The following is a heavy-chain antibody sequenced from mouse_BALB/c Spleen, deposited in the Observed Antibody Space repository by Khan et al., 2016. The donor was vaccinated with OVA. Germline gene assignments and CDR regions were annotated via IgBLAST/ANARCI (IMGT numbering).Heavy chain of an antibody. CDR3: AREASNWDFSFPY. CDR1: GYTFTNYV. CDR2: INPSNDGT. V-gene: IGHV1S136*01. J-gene: IGHJ3*01. Sequence: EVQLQESGPELIKPGASVKMSCKTSGYTFTNYVIHWVRQGPGQGLEWIGYINPSNDGTRFNAKFRGKATLISDKSSTTAYLEFSSLTSEDSAVYYCAREASNWDFSFPYWGQGTLVTVSA. D-gene: IGHD4-1*01.